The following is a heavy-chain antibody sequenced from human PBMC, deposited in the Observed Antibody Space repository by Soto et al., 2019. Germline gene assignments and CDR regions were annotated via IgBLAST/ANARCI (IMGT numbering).Heavy chain of an antibody. J-gene: IGHJ6*02. V-gene: IGHV4-4*02. Sequence: SETLSLTCAVSGGSISISNWWSWVRQPPGKGLEWIGEIYHSWSTNXXPSLKSRXXISIYKSKNQXSLKLXSVTAADTAVYYCSRVSGSYYYGMDVWGQGTTVT. CDR3: SRVSGSYYYGMDV. CDR1: GGSISISNW. D-gene: IGHD1-26*01. CDR2: IYHSWST.